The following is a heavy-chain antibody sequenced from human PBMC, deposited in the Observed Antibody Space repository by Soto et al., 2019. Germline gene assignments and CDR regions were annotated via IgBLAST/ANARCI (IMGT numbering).Heavy chain of an antibody. V-gene: IGHV4-39*01. CDR1: GDSISSSSHF. D-gene: IGHD3-10*01. CDR2: FYYSGST. CDR3: ARRRRGQGTPAMDCFDS. Sequence: QLQLQESGPGLVKPSETLSLSCTVSGDSISSSSHFWGWIRQPPGKGLEWIGSFYYSGSTYYNPSLKSRVTISVDTSKNQFSLKLPSVTVADTAVYYCARRRRGQGTPAMDCFDSWGQGTLVTVSS. J-gene: IGHJ4*02.